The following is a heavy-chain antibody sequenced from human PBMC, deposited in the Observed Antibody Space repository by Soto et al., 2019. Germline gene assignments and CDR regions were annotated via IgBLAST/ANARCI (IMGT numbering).Heavy chain of an antibody. J-gene: IGHJ5*02. CDR1: GYSLSELT. CDR2: FDLEDGEI. D-gene: IGHD1-1*01. CDR3: ASVAIGAGTTSEWFDP. Sequence: ASVKVSCKVSGYSLSELTMHWVRQAPGKGLEWMGGFDLEDGEIIYAQIFQGRVTMTEDTSTDTVYMELSSLRSEDTAVYYCASVAIGAGTTSEWFDPWGQGTLVTVSS. V-gene: IGHV1-24*01.